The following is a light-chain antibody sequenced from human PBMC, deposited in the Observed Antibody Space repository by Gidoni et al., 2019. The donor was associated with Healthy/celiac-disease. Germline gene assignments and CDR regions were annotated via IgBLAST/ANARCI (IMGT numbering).Light chain of an antibody. CDR2: WAS. CDR1: QSVLYSSNNKNY. V-gene: IGKV4-1*01. J-gene: IGKJ2*04. Sequence: DIVMTQSPDSLAVSLGERATINCKSSQSVLYSSNNKNYLAWYQQKPGQPPKLLIYWASTRESGVPYRFSGIGSGTDFSLTISRLQAEAVSVYYCPQYYSPCSFGQGTKLEIK. CDR3: PQYYSPCS.